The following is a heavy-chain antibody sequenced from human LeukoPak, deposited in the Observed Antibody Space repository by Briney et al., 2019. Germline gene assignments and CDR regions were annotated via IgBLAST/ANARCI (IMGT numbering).Heavy chain of an antibody. CDR3: ARHNVLRYFDWFLP. J-gene: IGHJ5*02. V-gene: IGHV4-34*01. Sequence: SETLSLTCAVYGGSFSGYYWSWIRQPPGKGLEWIGEINHSGSTNYNPSLKSRVTISVDTSKNQFSLKLSSVTAADTAVYYCARHNVLRYFDWFLPWGQGTLVTVSS. D-gene: IGHD3-9*01. CDR2: INHSGST. CDR1: GGSFSGYY.